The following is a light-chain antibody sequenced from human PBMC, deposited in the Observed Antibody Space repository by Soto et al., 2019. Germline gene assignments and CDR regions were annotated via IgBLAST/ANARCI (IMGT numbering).Light chain of an antibody. J-gene: IGKJ1*01. V-gene: IGKV3-15*01. CDR2: GAS. CDR1: QSVSSN. CDR3: QQYNYWPWT. Sequence: EIVMTQSPATLSVSPGERATLSCRASQSVSSNLAWYQQKPGQAPRLLIYGASTRATGIPARFSGSGSETEFTLTISSLQSEDFAVYYWQQYNYWPWTFGQGTKVEIK.